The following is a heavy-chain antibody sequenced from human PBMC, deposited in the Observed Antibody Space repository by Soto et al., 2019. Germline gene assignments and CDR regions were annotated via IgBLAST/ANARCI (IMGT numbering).Heavy chain of an antibody. J-gene: IGHJ4*02. CDR2: IYYSGST. Sequence: QVHLQESGPGLVKPSETLSLTCTVSGGSMSRYYWSWIRQPPGKGLEWIGYIYYSGSTNYNPSLKSRVTISVDTSKNQFPLKLTSVTAADTAVYYCARDSAAGTGDYDYWGQGTLVTFSS. CDR3: ARDSAAGTGDYDY. D-gene: IGHD6-13*01. CDR1: GGSMSRYY. V-gene: IGHV4-59*01.